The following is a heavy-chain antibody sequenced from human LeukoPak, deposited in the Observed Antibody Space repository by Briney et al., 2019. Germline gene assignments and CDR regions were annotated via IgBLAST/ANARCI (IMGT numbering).Heavy chain of an antibody. CDR2: INHSGGT. CDR3: AREENYDSSGPYAFDI. V-gene: IGHV4-34*01. D-gene: IGHD3-22*01. Sequence: SETLSLTCAVYGGSFSGYYWSWIRQPPGKGLEWIGEINHSGGTNYNQSLKSRVNISVDTSKNQFSLDLGSVIAADTAVYFCAREENYDSSGPYAFDIWGQGTMVTVSS. J-gene: IGHJ3*02. CDR1: GGSFSGYY.